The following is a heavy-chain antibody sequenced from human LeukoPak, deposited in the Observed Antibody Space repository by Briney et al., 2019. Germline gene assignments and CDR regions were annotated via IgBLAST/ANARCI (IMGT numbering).Heavy chain of an antibody. V-gene: IGHV1-69*02. CDR1: GGTFSSYT. CDR3: AGNELDCGGDCYPHFDY. Sequence: SVKVSCKASGGTFSSYTISWVRQAPGQGLEWMGRIIPILGIANYAQKFQGRVTITADKSTSTAYMELSSLRSEDTAVYYCAGNELDCGGDCYPHFDYWGQGTLVTVSS. CDR2: IIPILGIA. D-gene: IGHD2-21*01. J-gene: IGHJ4*02.